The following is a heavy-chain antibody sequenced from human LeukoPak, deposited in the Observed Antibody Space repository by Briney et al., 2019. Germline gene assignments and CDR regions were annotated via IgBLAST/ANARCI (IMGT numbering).Heavy chain of an antibody. J-gene: IGHJ4*02. Sequence: ASVKVSCKASGYTFTSYGISWVRQAPGQGLEWMGWISAYSGNTNYAQKLQGRVTMTTDTSTSTAYMELRSLRSDDTAVYYCARDAGFYCSSTSCYEIDYWGQGTLVTVSS. CDR2: ISAYSGNT. D-gene: IGHD2-2*01. CDR3: ARDAGFYCSSTSCYEIDY. CDR1: GYTFTSYG. V-gene: IGHV1-18*01.